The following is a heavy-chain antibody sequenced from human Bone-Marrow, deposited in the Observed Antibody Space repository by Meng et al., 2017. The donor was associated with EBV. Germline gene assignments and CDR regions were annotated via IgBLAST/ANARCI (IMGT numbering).Heavy chain of an antibody. Sequence: VQLVGSGGALVQPGGSLSLSCASSGFPFSRYWMHWVRQDPGQGLMWVSRLNEDGGVTDYADYVKGRFTIYRDNARNTLYLQMNNLRAEDTATYFCSRDLAGADDYWGQGTLVTVSS. D-gene: IGHD1-14*01. CDR3: SRDLAGADDY. J-gene: IGHJ4*02. CDR2: LNEDGGVT. V-gene: IGHV3-74*01. CDR1: GFPFSRYW.